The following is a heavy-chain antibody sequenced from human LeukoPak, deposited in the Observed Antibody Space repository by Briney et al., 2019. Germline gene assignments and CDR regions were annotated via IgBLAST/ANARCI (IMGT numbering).Heavy chain of an antibody. CDR3: ARISSSNWYNERGAFDV. CDR2: VYSSGST. J-gene: IGHJ3*01. CDR1: GGSISSGSYY. V-gene: IGHV4-61*10. D-gene: IGHD6-13*01. Sequence: SETLSLTCTVSGGSISSGSYYWSWIRQPAGKGLEWIGRVYSSGSTNYNPSLKSRVTISVDTSKNQFSLKLRSVTAADTAVYYCARISSSNWYNERGAFDVWGQGTMVTVSS.